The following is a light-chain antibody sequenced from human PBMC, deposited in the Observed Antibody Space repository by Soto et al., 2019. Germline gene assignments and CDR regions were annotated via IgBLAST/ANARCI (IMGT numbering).Light chain of an antibody. CDR2: WAS. CDR1: QSVLYSSNNKNY. Sequence: DIVMTQSPDSLAVSLGERATINCKSSQSVLYSSNNKNYLAWYQQKPGQPPKLLIYWASTRESGVPDRFSGSGSGTDFTLTISSLQAEDAAVYYCQQSYSTPWTFGQGTKVEIK. V-gene: IGKV4-1*01. J-gene: IGKJ1*01. CDR3: QQSYSTPWT.